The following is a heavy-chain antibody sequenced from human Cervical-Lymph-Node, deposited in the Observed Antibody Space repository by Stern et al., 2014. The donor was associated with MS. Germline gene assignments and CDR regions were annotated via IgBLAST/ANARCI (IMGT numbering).Heavy chain of an antibody. Sequence: QLQLQESGPGLVKPSQTLSLTCTVSGGSISSGDYYWSWIRQPPGKGLEWIGYIYYSGSTYYSPSIKSLVTISVDSSKNQFSLKLSSVTAADTAVYYCARVGDYGDYGGPSHWFDPWGQGTLVTVSS. V-gene: IGHV4-30-4*01. CDR3: ARVGDYGDYGGPSHWFDP. J-gene: IGHJ5*02. D-gene: IGHD4-17*01. CDR1: GGSISSGDYY. CDR2: IYYSGST.